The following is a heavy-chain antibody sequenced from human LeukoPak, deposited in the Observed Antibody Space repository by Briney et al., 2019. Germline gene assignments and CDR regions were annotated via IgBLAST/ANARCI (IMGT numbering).Heavy chain of an antibody. D-gene: IGHD2-2*01. CDR3: RRGFGVVSAGLMDV. J-gene: IGHJ6*03. CDR1: GFTFSSYW. CDR2: IKTDGSST. V-gene: IGHV3-74*03. Sequence: GGSLRLSCAASGFTFSSYWMHWARQTPGKGLMWVSHIKTDGSSTTYADFVEGRFTISRDNAKHTLYLQMNSLTDEATAVYYCRRGFGVVSAGLMDVWGKGTTVTVSS.